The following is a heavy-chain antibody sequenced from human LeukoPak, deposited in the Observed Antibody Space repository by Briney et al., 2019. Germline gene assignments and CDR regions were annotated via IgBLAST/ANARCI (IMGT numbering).Heavy chain of an antibody. D-gene: IGHD1-26*01. CDR1: GGSISSSGYY. Sequence: SETLSLTCTVSGGSISSSGYYWGWIRQPPGKGLEWIGSIYYSGSTYYNPSLKSRVTISVDTSKNHFSLKLSSVTAADTAVFYCARQSVGATIYKWFDPWGQGTLVTVSS. CDR3: ARQSVGATIYKWFDP. CDR2: IYYSGST. V-gene: IGHV4-39*01. J-gene: IGHJ5*02.